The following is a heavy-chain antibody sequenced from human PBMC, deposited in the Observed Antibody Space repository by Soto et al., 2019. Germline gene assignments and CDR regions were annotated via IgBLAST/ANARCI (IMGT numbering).Heavy chain of an antibody. J-gene: IGHJ4*02. CDR1: GYSFTSYA. D-gene: IGHD6-13*01. CDR3: AKSSSWYMFDY. V-gene: IGHV1-3*01. Sequence: QVQLVQPGAEVKKPGASVKVSCKASGYSFTSYAMHWMRQAPGQRLEWMGWINAGNGNTKYSQKFQGRVTITGDTSASTAYMELSSLRSEDTAVYYCAKSSSWYMFDYWGQGTLVTVSS. CDR2: INAGNGNT.